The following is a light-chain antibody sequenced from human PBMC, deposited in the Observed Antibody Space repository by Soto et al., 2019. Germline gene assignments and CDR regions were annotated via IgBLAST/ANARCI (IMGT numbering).Light chain of an antibody. J-gene: IGKJ1*01. CDR3: QQYGSSGT. Sequence: EVLLTQSPSTLSLSPGESVTLSCRASQSVSSSYLAWYQQKPGHAPSLLIYGASSRATGIPDRLSGSGSGTDFTLTISRLEPEDFAVYYCQQYGSSGTFGQGTKVDIK. V-gene: IGKV3-20*01. CDR1: QSVSSSY. CDR2: GAS.